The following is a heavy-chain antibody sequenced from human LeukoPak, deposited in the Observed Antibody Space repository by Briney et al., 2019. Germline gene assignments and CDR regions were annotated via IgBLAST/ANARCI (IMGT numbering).Heavy chain of an antibody. D-gene: IGHD5-24*01. Sequence: GASVKVSCKASGGTFSSYALSWVRQAPGQGLEWMGTVIPIVGIANYAQKFQGRVTITADKSTSTAYMELSSLRSKDTAVYYCARDGEMATIYFDYWGQGTLVTVSS. V-gene: IGHV1-69*04. CDR3: ARDGEMATIYFDY. J-gene: IGHJ4*02. CDR2: VIPIVGIA. CDR1: GGTFSSYA.